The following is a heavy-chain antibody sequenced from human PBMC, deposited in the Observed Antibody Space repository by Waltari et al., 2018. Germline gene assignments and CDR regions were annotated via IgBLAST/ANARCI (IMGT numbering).Heavy chain of an antibody. J-gene: IGHJ4*02. CDR1: GFTFSTYS. CDR2: IWYDGSKK. Sequence: QVQLVESGGGVVQPGRSLRLSCAASGFTFSTYSMHWVRQAPGQGLEWVGVIWYDGSKKYYADSVKGRFTISRDNSKNTMYLQMNSLRVEDTAVYYCAKDTDYKNNSYLGNWGQGTLVTVSS. V-gene: IGHV3-33*06. D-gene: IGHD4-4*01. CDR3: AKDTDYKNNSYLGN.